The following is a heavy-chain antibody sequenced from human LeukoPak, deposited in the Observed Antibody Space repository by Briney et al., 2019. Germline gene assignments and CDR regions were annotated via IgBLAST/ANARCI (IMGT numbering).Heavy chain of an antibody. V-gene: IGHV4-4*02. CDR2: IFHTGNT. D-gene: IGHD3-10*01. J-gene: IGHJ4*02. CDR1: GGSISSSNW. CDR3: AASRSSGDPIY. Sequence: PSETLSLPCAVSGGSISSSNWWSWVRQPPGKGLEWIGEIFHTGNTNYNPSLKSRVTISVDKSKKQFSLKLSSVTAADTAVYYCAASRSSGDPIYWGQGTLVTVSS.